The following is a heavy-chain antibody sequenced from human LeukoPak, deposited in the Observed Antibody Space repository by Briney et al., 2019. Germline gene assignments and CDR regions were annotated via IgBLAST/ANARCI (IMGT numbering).Heavy chain of an antibody. V-gene: IGHV1-69*04. CDR1: GGTFSSYA. J-gene: IGHJ4*02. CDR3: ARESVGTIAY. CDR2: IIPILGIA. Sequence: SVEVSCKASGGTFSSYAISWVRQAPGQGLEWMGRIIPILGIANYAQKFQGRVTITADKSTSTAYMELSSLRSEDTAVYYCARESVGTIAYWGQGTLVTVSS. D-gene: IGHD6-13*01.